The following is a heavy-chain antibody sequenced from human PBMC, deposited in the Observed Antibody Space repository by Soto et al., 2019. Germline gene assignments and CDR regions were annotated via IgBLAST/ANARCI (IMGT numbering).Heavy chain of an antibody. CDR2: INRDSSLI. CDR3: LNGDYY. Sequence: EQLVESGGGLVQPGGSLRLSCAASGFSFSTHYMTWVRQAQGKGLEWISSINRDSSLIYYADSVRGRFTISRDNVQISLYLQMNSLRADETAVYFCLNGDYYVGQGTLVTVSS. V-gene: IGHV3-48*01. CDR1: GFSFSTHY. J-gene: IGHJ4*02. D-gene: IGHD4-17*01.